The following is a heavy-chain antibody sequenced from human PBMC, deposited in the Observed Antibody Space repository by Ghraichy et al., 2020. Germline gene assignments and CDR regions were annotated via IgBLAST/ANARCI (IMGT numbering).Heavy chain of an antibody. V-gene: IGHV3-23*01. CDR3: AKVGVRGENWNYLNDWFDP. CDR1: GFTFSSYA. CDR2: ISGSGGST. J-gene: IGHJ5*02. D-gene: IGHD1-7*01. Sequence: GESLNISCAASGFTFSSYAMSWVRQAPGKGLEWVSAISGSGGSTYYADSVKGRFTISRDNSKNTLYLQMNSLRAEDTAVYYCAKVGVRGENWNYLNDWFDPWGQGTLVTVSS.